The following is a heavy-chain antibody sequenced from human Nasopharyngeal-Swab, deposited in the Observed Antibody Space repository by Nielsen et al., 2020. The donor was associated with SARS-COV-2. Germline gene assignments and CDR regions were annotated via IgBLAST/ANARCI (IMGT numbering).Heavy chain of an antibody. V-gene: IGHV4-39*01. CDR3: ATLSSSWYEYYFDY. D-gene: IGHD6-13*01. CDR1: GGSTSSSTYY. Sequence: SETLSLTCTVSGGSTSSSTYYWAWIRQPPGKGLEWIGSIYYGRSTYYNPSLKSRVTISVDTSKNQFSLKLSSVTAADTAVYYCATLSSSWYEYYFDYWGQGTLVTVSS. CDR2: IYYGRST. J-gene: IGHJ4*02.